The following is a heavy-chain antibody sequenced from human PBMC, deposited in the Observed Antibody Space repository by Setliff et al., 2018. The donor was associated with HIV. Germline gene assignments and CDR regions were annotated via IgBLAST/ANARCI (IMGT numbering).Heavy chain of an antibody. V-gene: IGHV1-2*02. CDR3: ARDPGYKSTWYGVFDI. J-gene: IGHJ3*02. CDR2: INPNSGGT. D-gene: IGHD6-13*01. Sequence: ASVKVSCKASGYTFTNYYMHWVRQAPGQGLEWMGWINPNSGGTNCAQKFQGRVTMTRDTSISTAYMELSRLRSDDTAVYYWARDPGYKSTWYGVFDIWGQGTMVTVSS. CDR1: GYTFTNYY.